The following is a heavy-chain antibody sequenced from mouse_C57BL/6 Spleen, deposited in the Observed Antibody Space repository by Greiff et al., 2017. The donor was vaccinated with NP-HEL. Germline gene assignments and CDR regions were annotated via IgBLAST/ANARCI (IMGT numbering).Heavy chain of an antibody. D-gene: IGHD1-1*01. J-gene: IGHJ4*01. Sequence: VQLQQSGPELVKPGASVKISCKASGYTFTDYYMNWVKQSHGKSLEWIGDINPNNGGTSYNQKFKGKATLTVDKSSSTAYMELRSLTSEDSAVYYCARPLITTGAMDYWGQGTSVTVSS. CDR3: ARPLITTGAMDY. V-gene: IGHV1-26*01. CDR2: INPNNGGT. CDR1: GYTFTDYY.